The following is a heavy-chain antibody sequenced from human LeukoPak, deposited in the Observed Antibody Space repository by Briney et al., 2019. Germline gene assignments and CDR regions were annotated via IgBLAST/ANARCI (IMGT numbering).Heavy chain of an antibody. D-gene: IGHD2-15*01. J-gene: IGHJ4*02. Sequence: SETLSLTCTVSGGSISSGGYYWSWIRQHPGKGLEWIGYIYYSGSPYYHPSLKSRVTISVDTSKNQFSLELSSVTAADTAVYYCARESPLGYCSGGSCSQYYFDYWGQGTLVTVSS. CDR3: ARESPLGYCSGGSCSQYYFDY. CDR1: GGSISSGGYY. CDR2: IYYSGSP. V-gene: IGHV4-31*03.